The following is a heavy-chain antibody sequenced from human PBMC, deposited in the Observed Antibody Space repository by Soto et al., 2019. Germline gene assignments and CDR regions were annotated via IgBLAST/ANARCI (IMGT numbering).Heavy chain of an antibody. J-gene: IGHJ6*02. V-gene: IGHV3-23*01. CDR2: ISGSGGST. CDR1: GVTFSSYA. CDR3: AKDSGSLKANYDFWSGYLIYYYYGMDV. Sequence: GGALRIGCAASGVTFSSYAMSWVRQAPGKGLEWVSAISGSGGSTYYADSVKGRFTISRDNSKNTLYLQMNSLRAEDTAVYYCAKDSGSLKANYDFWSGYLIYYYYGMDVWGQGTTVPVSS. D-gene: IGHD3-3*01.